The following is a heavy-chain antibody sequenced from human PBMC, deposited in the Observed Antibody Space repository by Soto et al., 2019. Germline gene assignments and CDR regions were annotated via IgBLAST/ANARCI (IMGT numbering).Heavy chain of an antibody. CDR1: GFTFSGSA. Sequence: PGGSLRLSCAASGFTFSGSAMHWVRQASGKGLEWVGRIRSKANSYATAYAASVKGRFTISRDDSKNTAYLQMNSLKTEDTAVYYCTRLECSGGSCGYYWGQGTLVTVSS. CDR3: TRLECSGGSCGYY. V-gene: IGHV3-73*01. D-gene: IGHD2-15*01. J-gene: IGHJ4*02. CDR2: IRSKANSYAT.